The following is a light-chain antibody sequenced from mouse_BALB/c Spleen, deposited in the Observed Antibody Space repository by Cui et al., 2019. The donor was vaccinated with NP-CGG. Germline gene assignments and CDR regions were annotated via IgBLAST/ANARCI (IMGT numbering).Light chain of an antibody. V-gene: IGLV1*01. CDR1: TGAVTTSNY. CDR3: ALWYSNHWV. CDR2: GTN. J-gene: IGLJ1*01. Sequence: QAVVTQASAPTTSPGKTVTLTCRSSTGAVTTSNYANWVQERPDHLFTGLIGGTNNRTPGVPARFSGYLIGDKAALTITGAQTEDEAIYFCALWYSNHWVFGGGTKLTVL.